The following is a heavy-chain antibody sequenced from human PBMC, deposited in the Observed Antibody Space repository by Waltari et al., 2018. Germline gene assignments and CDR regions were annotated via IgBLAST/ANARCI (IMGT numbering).Heavy chain of an antibody. D-gene: IGHD4-4*01. CDR3: ARDRTVGVTTIAFDP. CDR1: GGTSTRSG. CDR2: IIPILSTP. Sequence: QVQLVQSGAEVKRPGSSVKVSCRASGGTSTRSGISWVRQAPGQGLEGVGGIIPILSTPNYAQKFQGRVTISADRSTNTVYMELRSLTSEDTAVYYCARDRTVGVTTIAFDPWGQGTLVAVSS. J-gene: IGHJ5*02. V-gene: IGHV1-69*14.